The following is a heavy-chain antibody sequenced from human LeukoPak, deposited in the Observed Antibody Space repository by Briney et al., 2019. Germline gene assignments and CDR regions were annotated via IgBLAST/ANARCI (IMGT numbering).Heavy chain of an antibody. D-gene: IGHD3-10*01. CDR3: AHHTHPYKYDSGRSDYFDY. CDR2: LYWNDDK. J-gene: IGHJ4*02. Sequence: SGPTLVKPTQTLTLTCTFSGFSLTTSGVGVGWIRQPPGKALEWLALLYWNDDKRYSPSLNNRLTITKGTSKNRVVLTMTNMDPVDTATYYCAHHTHPYKYDSGRSDYFDYWGQGILVTVSS. CDR1: GFSLTTSGVG. V-gene: IGHV2-5*01.